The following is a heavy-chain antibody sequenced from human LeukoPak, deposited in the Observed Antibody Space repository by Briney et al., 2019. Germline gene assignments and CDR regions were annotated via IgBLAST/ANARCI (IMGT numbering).Heavy chain of an antibody. V-gene: IGHV3-53*01. CDR2: IYKSGTT. CDR1: GFTVSSNN. J-gene: IGHJ4*02. CDR3: TRGYSTRHFPFDS. Sequence: SGGSLRLSCVTSGFTVSSNNMNWVRQAPGKGLEWLSLIYKSGTTHYADSVKGRFTISRDNAKNSLYLEMGSLRLEDTAFYYCTRGYSTRHFPFDSWGQGTLVTVSS. D-gene: IGHD6-13*01.